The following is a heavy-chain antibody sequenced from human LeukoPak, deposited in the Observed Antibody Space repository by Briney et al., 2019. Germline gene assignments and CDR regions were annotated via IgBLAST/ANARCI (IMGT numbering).Heavy chain of an antibody. V-gene: IGHV3-66*01. CDR3: ARDVATEKMFDP. CDR2: IYSGGST. CDR1: GFTVSSNY. Sequence: GSLRLSCAASGFTVSSNYMSWVRQAPGKGLEWVSVIYSGGSTYYADSVKGRFTISRDNSKNTLYLQMNSLRAEDTAVYYCARDVATEKMFDPWGQGTLVTVSS. J-gene: IGHJ5*02.